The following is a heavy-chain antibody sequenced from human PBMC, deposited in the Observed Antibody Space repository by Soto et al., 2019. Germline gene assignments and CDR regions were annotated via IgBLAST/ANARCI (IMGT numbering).Heavy chain of an antibody. CDR3: AKVEISSTSYEENYYYYMDV. Sequence: GGSLRLSCAASGFTFSSYAMSWVRQAPGKGLEWVSAISGSGGSTYYADSVKGRFTISRDNSKNTLYLQMNSLRAEDTAVYYCAKVEISSTSYEENYYYYMDVWGKGTTVTVSS. CDR1: GFTFSSYA. V-gene: IGHV3-23*01. D-gene: IGHD2-2*01. CDR2: ISGSGGST. J-gene: IGHJ6*03.